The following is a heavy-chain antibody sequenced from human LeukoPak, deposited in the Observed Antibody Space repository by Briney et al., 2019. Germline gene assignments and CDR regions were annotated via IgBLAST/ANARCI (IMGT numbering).Heavy chain of an antibody. CDR2: IFYSGST. D-gene: IGHD5-18*01. V-gene: IGHV4-39*07. Sequence: SETLSLTCTVSGGSISTSNYYWGWIRQPPGKGLEWIGNIFYSGSTYYSPSLKSRVTISVDTSKNQFSLKLSSVTAADTAVYYCARDVDTAMVIFDYWGQGTLVTVSS. J-gene: IGHJ4*02. CDR3: ARDVDTAMVIFDY. CDR1: GGSISTSNYY.